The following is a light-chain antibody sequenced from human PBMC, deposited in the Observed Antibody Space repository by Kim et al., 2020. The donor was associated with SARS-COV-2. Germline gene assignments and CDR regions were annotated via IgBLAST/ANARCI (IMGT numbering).Light chain of an antibody. CDR3: QHYNNMPPWT. CDR1: PSVRNN. Sequence: SRGEGATLSCRARPSVRNNVAWYQHKPGQSPRLLIYCASTRATGSPARCSGSASGTESTLTISSLQSEDFAIYYCQHYNNMPPWTFGQGTKVDIK. J-gene: IGKJ1*01. V-gene: IGKV3-15*01. CDR2: CAS.